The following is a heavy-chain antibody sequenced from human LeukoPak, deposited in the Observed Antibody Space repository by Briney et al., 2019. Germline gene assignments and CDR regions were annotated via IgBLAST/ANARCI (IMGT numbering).Heavy chain of an antibody. V-gene: IGHV3-48*01. Sequence: GGSLRLSCAASGFTFSSYSMNWVRQAPGKGLEWVSYISSSSSTIYYADSVKGRFTISRDNAKNSLYLQMNSLRAEDTAVYYCAKGLGATYYYYMDVWGKGTTVTVSS. CDR2: ISSSSSTI. CDR3: AKGLGATYYYYMDV. CDR1: GFTFSSYS. D-gene: IGHD1-26*01. J-gene: IGHJ6*03.